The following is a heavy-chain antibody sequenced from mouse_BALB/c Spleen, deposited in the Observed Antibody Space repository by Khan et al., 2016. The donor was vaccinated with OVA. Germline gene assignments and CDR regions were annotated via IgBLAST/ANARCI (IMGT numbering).Heavy chain of an antibody. CDR2: IDPENGNT. J-gene: IGHJ3*01. V-gene: IGHV14-1*02. CDR3: ARDGYSPWFAY. CDR1: GFNIKDYY. D-gene: IGHD2-3*01. Sequence: EVQLKQSGAELVRPGALVKLSCKASGFNIKDYYIHWVKQRPEQGLEWIGWIDPENGNTIYDPKFLVKASITADTSSNTAYLQLSSLTSEDTAVYYCARDGYSPWFAYWGQGTLVTVSA.